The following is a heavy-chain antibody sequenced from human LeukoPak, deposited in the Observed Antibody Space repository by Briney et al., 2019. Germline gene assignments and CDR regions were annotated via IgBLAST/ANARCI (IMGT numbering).Heavy chain of an antibody. CDR1: GFTVSSNY. J-gene: IGHJ4*02. CDR3: AKLKQQLIRGEYDY. V-gene: IGHV3-53*01. CDR2: IYNDGGT. D-gene: IGHD3-10*01. Sequence: PGGSLRLSCAASGFTVSSNYMSWVRQGPGKGLEWVALIYNDGGTHYTDSVKGRFTISRDNSKNTLYLQMNSLRAEDTALYYCAKLKQQLIRGEYDYWGQGTLVTVSS.